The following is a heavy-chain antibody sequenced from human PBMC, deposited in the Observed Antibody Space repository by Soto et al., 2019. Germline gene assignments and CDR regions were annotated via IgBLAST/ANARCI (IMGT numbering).Heavy chain of an antibody. CDR1: GGSFSGYY. CDR2: INPSGTT. Sequence: PSETLSLTCAVYGGSFSGYYWSWIRQPPGKGLEWIGEINPSGTTKNNPSLKSRVTISVDTSKNQFSLKLSSVTAADTAVYYCERGTNGGNTPGLDSWGQGSLVTVSS. V-gene: IGHV4-34*01. CDR3: ERGTNGGNTPGLDS. D-gene: IGHD2-15*01. J-gene: IGHJ4*02.